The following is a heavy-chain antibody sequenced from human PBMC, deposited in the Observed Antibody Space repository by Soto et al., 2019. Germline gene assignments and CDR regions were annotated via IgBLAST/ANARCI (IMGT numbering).Heavy chain of an antibody. Sequence: GASVKVSCKASGGTFSSYAISWVRQAPGQGLEWMGGIIPIFGTANYAQKFQGRVTITADESTSTAYMELSSLRSEDTAVYYCARVDNAYCSGGSCYRRYYYYYGMDVWGQGTTVTVSS. D-gene: IGHD2-15*01. J-gene: IGHJ6*02. CDR3: ARVDNAYCSGGSCYRRYYYYYGMDV. V-gene: IGHV1-69*13. CDR2: IIPIFGTA. CDR1: GGTFSSYA.